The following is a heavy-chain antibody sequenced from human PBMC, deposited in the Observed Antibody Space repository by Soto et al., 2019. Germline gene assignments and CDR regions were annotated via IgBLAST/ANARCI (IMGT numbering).Heavy chain of an antibody. J-gene: IGHJ4*02. CDR1: GGSISSYY. V-gene: IGHV4-59*08. D-gene: IGHD3-16*01. CDR3: ARYNYGSGSTVFDY. Sequence: PSETLSLTCTVSGGSISSYYWSWIRQPPGKGLEWIGYIYYSGSTNYNPSLKSRVTISVDTSKHQFSLKLNSMTAADTAVYYCARYNYGSGSTVFDYWGQGTLVTVSS. CDR2: IYYSGST.